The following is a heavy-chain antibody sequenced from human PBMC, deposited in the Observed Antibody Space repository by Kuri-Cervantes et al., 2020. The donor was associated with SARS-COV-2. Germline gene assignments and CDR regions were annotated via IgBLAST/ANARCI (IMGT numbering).Heavy chain of an antibody. CDR1: GYTFTSYY. J-gene: IGHJ6*03. D-gene: IGHD2-2*01. V-gene: IGHV1-8*02. CDR3: ARARVGSIVVVPAAPYYMDV. Sequence: ASVKVSCKASGYTFTSYYMHWVRQATGQGLEWMGWMNPNSGNKGYAQKFQGRLSMTRDTSISTVYMELSSLRSEDTAVYYCARARVGSIVVVPAAPYYMDVWGKGTTVTVSS. CDR2: MNPNSGNK.